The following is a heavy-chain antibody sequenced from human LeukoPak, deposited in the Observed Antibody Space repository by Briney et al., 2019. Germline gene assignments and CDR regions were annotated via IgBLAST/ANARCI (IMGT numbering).Heavy chain of an antibody. CDR1: GGTFSSYA. Sequence: SVKVSCKASGGTFSSYAISWVRQAPGQGLEWMGRVIPILGIANYAQKFQGRVTITADKSTSTAYMELSSLRSEDTAVYYCARSPQLLGWFDPWGQGTLVTVSS. CDR2: VIPILGIA. J-gene: IGHJ5*02. D-gene: IGHD2-2*01. V-gene: IGHV1-69*04. CDR3: ARSPQLLGWFDP.